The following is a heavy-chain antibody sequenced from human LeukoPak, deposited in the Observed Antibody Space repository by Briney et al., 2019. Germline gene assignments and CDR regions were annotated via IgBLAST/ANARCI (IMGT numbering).Heavy chain of an antibody. J-gene: IGHJ3*02. Sequence: SETLSLTCTVSGGSISSYYWSWIRQPPGKGLEWIGYIYYSGSTNYNPSLKSRVTISVDTSKNQFSLKLSSVTAADAAVYYCARDAGYDFWSGYYDGAFDIWGQGTMVTVSS. CDR3: ARDAGYDFWSGYYDGAFDI. CDR1: GGSISSYY. D-gene: IGHD3-3*01. CDR2: IYYSGST. V-gene: IGHV4-59*01.